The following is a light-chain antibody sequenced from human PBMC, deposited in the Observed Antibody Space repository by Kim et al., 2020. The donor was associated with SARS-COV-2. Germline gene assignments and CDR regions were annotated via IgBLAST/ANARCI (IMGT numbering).Light chain of an antibody. CDR3: TAWDSSLNTWV. J-gene: IGLJ3*02. Sequence: QSVLTQPPSASGTPGQRVTISCSGSSSNIGSNPVNWYRQLPGTAPKLLIYINNHRPSGVPDRFYGSKSGTSASLAISGLQSEDEVDYYCTAWDSSLNTWVFGGGTQLTVL. V-gene: IGLV1-44*01. CDR2: INN. CDR1: SSNIGSNP.